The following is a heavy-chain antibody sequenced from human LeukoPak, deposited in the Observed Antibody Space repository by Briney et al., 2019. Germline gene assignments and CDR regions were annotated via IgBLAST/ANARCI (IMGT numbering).Heavy chain of an antibody. CDR2: INHSGST. Sequence: PSETLSLTCAVYGGSFSGYYWSWIRQPPGKGLEWIGEINHSGSTNYNPSLKSRVTISVDTSKNQFSLKLSSVTAADTAVYYCARGHHPYIAARIDYWGRGTLVTVSS. CDR1: GGSFSGYY. V-gene: IGHV4-34*01. D-gene: IGHD6-6*01. J-gene: IGHJ4*02. CDR3: ARGHHPYIAARIDY.